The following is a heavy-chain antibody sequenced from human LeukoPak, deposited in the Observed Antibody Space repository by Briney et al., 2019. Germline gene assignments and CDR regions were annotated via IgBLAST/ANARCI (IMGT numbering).Heavy chain of an antibody. V-gene: IGHV1-18*01. CDR2: ISAYNGNT. J-gene: IGHJ4*02. D-gene: IGHD3-22*01. CDR3: ASFYYDSRAFDY. Sequence: ASVKVSCKASGYTFTSYGISWVRQAPGQGLEWVGWISAYNGNTNYAQKLQGRVTMTTDTSTSTAYMELRSLRSDGTAVYYCASFYYDSRAFDYWGQGTLVTVSS. CDR1: GYTFTSYG.